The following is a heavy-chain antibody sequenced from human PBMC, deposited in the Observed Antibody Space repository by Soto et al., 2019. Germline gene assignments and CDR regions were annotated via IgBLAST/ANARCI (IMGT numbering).Heavy chain of an antibody. CDR3: AGGELTTVTGLPFDP. CDR2: INHSGST. J-gene: IGHJ5*02. CDR1: GGSFSGYY. D-gene: IGHD4-17*01. V-gene: IGHV4-34*01. Sequence: QVQLQQWGAGLLKPSETLSLTCAVYGGSFSGYYWSWIRQPPGKGLEWIGEINHSGSTNYNPSLKSRVTISVDTSKNQCSLKLSSVTAADTAVYYCAGGELTTVTGLPFDPWGQGTLVTVSS.